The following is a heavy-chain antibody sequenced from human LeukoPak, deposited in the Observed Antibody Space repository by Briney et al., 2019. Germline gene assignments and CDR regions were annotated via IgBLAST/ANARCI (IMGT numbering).Heavy chain of an antibody. CDR3: AKDTYDFLFYYGCMDV. CDR2: IRGWGGST. CDR1: GFTFSSYA. V-gene: IGHV3-23*01. Sequence: GGSLRLSCASSGFTFSSYAMSWVRQAPAKGLEWVSAIRGWGGSTYYADCVKGRFTISRDNSKNTLYLQMNSLRAEDTAVYYCAKDTYDFLFYYGCMDVWGKGTTVTVSS. J-gene: IGHJ6*03. D-gene: IGHD3-3*01.